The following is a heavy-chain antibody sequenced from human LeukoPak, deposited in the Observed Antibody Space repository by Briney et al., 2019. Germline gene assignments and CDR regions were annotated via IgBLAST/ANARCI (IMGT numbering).Heavy chain of an antibody. Sequence: GGSLRLSCAASGFTFSSYAMSWVRQAPGKGLEWVSAISGSGGSTYYADSVKGRFTISRDNSKNTLYLQMNSLRAEDTAVYYCARTDIVVVPAASGYWGQGTLVTVSS. CDR1: GFTFSSYA. CDR3: ARTDIVVVPAASGY. J-gene: IGHJ4*02. V-gene: IGHV3-23*01. D-gene: IGHD2-2*01. CDR2: ISGSGGST.